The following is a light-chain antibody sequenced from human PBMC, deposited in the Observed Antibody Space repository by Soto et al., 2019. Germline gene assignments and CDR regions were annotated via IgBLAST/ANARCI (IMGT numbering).Light chain of an antibody. CDR1: QSVDTH. Sequence: ALSAGRGSQEEGGTLSCRASQSVDTHVHWYQQTPGQAPRLLIYGASTRATGIPARFSGSGSGTEFTLTINILQPEDFATYFCQQSSTPPLTFAQGTRLEI. J-gene: IGKJ5*01. CDR2: GAS. V-gene: IGKV3-15*01. CDR3: QQSSTPPLT.